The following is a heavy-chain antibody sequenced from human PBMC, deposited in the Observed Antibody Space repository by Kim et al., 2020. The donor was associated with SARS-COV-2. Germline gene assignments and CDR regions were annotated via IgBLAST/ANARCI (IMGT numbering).Heavy chain of an antibody. D-gene: IGHD3-16*01. V-gene: IGHV4-31*03. Sequence: SETLSLTCTVSGGSISSGGYYWSWIRQHPGKGLEWIGYIYYSGSTYYNPSLKSRVTISVDTSKNQFSLKLSSVTAADTAVYYCARVWRFLGGVADYWGQGTLVTVSS. CDR2: IYYSGST. CDR3: ARVWRFLGGVADY. J-gene: IGHJ4*02. CDR1: GGSISSGGYY.